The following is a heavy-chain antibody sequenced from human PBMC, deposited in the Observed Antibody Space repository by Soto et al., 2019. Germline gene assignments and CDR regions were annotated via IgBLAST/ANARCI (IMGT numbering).Heavy chain of an antibody. J-gene: IGHJ4*02. CDR3: AREGDGYNLGPSVDFDY. CDR2: INPSGGST. D-gene: IGHD5-12*01. CDR1: GYTFTTYY. V-gene: IGHV1-46*01. Sequence: QVQLVQSGAEVKKPGASVKVSCKASGYTFTTYYMHWVRQAPGQGLEWMGVINPSGGSTSYAQKFQCRVTVTRDTSTSTLYMELSSLRSEDTAVYYCAREGDGYNLGPSVDFDYWGQGTLVTVSS.